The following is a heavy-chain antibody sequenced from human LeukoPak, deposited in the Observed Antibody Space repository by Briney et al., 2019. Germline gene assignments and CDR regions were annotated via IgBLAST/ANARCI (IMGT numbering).Heavy chain of an antibody. J-gene: IGHJ6*02. CDR2: INPNSGGT. V-gene: IGHV1-2*02. D-gene: IGHD2-15*01. CDR3: ATDCSGGSCYSSSYYYGMDV. CDR1: GYTFTGYY. Sequence: WASVKVSCTASGYTFTGYYMHWVRQAPGQGLEWMGWINPNSGGTNYAQKFQGRVTMTRDTSISTAYMELSRLRSDDTAVYYCATDCSGGSCYSSSYYYGMDVWGQGTTVTVSS.